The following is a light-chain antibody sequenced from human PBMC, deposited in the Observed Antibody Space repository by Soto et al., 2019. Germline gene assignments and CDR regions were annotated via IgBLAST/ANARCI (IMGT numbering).Light chain of an antibody. CDR3: QQYNSYSWT. CDR1: QSISSW. J-gene: IGKJ1*01. V-gene: IGKV1-5*01. CDR2: DVS. Sequence: DIQMTQSPSTLSASVGDRVTITCRTSQSISSWLAWYQQKPGKAPKLLMYDVSTLESGVPSRFSGSGSGTEFTLTISSLQPDDSATYYCQQYNSYSWTFGQGTKVDIK.